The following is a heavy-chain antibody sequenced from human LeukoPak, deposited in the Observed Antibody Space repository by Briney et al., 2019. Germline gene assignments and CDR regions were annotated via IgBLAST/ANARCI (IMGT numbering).Heavy chain of an antibody. CDR1: GYFFTTYW. CDR2: IHPGDSDT. V-gene: IGHV5-51*01. J-gene: IGHJ4*02. CDR3: ARRIAGGGVDY. D-gene: IGHD6-13*01. Sequence: GESLKISCKISGYFFTTYWIGWVRQMPGKGLEWMGVIHPGDSDTRYSPPFQGQVTISADKSISTAYLQWNSLKASDTAVYYCARRIAGGGVDYWGQGTLVTVSS.